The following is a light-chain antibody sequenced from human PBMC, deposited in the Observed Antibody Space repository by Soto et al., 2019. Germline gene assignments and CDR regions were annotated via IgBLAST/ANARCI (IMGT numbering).Light chain of an antibody. J-gene: IGKJ4*01. CDR3: QQYGSSPLT. V-gene: IGKV3-20*01. CDR1: QSVSSNY. Sequence: EIVLTRSPGTLSLSPVERATVSCRSSQSVSSNYLAWYRQKPGQAPRLLIYGASSRATGIPDRFSGSGSGTDFTLTISRLEPEDFAVYYCQQYGSSPLTFGGGTKVDNK. CDR2: GAS.